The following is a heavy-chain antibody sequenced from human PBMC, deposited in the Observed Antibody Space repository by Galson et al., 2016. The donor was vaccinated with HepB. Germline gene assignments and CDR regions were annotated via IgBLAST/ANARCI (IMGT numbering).Heavy chain of an antibody. CDR1: GFTFSGYA. J-gene: IGHJ6*02. Sequence: SLRLSCAASGFTFSGYAMSWVRQAPGKGLEWVSAISGSGGSTYYADSVKGRFTISRDNSKNTLYLQMNSLRAEDTAVYYCAKDPRRITMVRGVISYYYYGMDVWGQGTTVTVSS. CDR2: ISGSGGST. CDR3: AKDPRRITMVRGVISYYYYGMDV. V-gene: IGHV3-23*01. D-gene: IGHD3-10*01.